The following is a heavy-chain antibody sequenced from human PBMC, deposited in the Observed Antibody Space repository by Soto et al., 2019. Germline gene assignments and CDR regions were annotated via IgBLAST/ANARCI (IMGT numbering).Heavy chain of an antibody. Sequence: QLQLVQSGAEVTKPGASVKVSCKISGPTFIAYYINWVRQAPGQGLEWMGWIDPKSGGTTSEQKFLGRVTMTRDTSINTAYMELNRLTSDDTAVYYCARVSVDVPEWGQGTLISVSS. V-gene: IGHV1-2*02. CDR3: ARVSVDVPE. CDR2: IDPKSGGT. CDR1: GPTFIAYY. J-gene: IGHJ4*02. D-gene: IGHD5-12*01.